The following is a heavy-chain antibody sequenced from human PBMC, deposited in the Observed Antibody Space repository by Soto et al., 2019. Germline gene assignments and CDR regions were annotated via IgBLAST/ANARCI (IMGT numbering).Heavy chain of an antibody. CDR3: ASSFSSGWDYYYGMDV. V-gene: IGHV1-2*04. Sequence: ASVKVSCKASGYTLTGYYMHWVRQAPGQGLEWMGWINPNSGGTDYAQKFQGWVTMTRDTSISTAYMELSRLRSDDTAVYYCASSFSSGWDYYYGMDVWGQGTTVTVSS. CDR2: INPNSGGT. CDR1: GYTLTGYY. D-gene: IGHD6-19*01. J-gene: IGHJ6*02.